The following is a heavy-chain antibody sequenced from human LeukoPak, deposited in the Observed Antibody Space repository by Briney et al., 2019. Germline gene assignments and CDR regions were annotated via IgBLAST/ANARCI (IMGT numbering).Heavy chain of an antibody. D-gene: IGHD3-9*01. CDR3: ARGYRSGVRYFDWFPYYYYYMDV. V-gene: IGHV1-69*13. Sequence: ASVKVSCKASGGTFSSYAISWVRQAPGQGLEWMGGIIPIFGTANYAQKFQGRVTITADESTSTAYMELSSLRSEDTAVYYCARGYRSGVRYFDWFPYYYYYMDVWGKGTTVTISS. CDR2: IIPIFGTA. J-gene: IGHJ6*03. CDR1: GGTFSSYA.